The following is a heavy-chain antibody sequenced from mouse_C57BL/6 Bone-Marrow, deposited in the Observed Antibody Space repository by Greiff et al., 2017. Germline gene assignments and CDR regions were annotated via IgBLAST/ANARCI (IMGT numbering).Heavy chain of an antibody. CDR2: ISSGGSYT. V-gene: IGHV5-6*01. D-gene: IGHD1-3*01. Sequence: EVQLVESGGDLVKPGGSLKFSCAASGFTFSSYGMSWVRQTPDKRLEWVATISSGGSYTYYPDSVKGRFTISRDNAKNTLYLQMSSLKSEDTAMYCCARESSRIAYWGQGTLVTVSA. CDR1: GFTFSSYG. CDR3: ARESSRIAY. J-gene: IGHJ3*01.